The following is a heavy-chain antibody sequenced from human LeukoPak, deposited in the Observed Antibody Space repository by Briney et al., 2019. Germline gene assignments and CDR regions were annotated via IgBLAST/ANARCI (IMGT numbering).Heavy chain of an antibody. V-gene: IGHV3-21*01. Sequence: PGGSLRLSCAASGFTFSSYSMNWVRQAPGKGLEWVSSISSSSSYIYYADSVKGRFTISRDNAKNSLYLQMNSLRAEDTAVYYCARGETEGYYYDSSGPSWGQGTLVTVSS. CDR1: GFTFSSYS. D-gene: IGHD3-22*01. J-gene: IGHJ5*02. CDR2: ISSSSSYI. CDR3: ARGETEGYYYDSSGPS.